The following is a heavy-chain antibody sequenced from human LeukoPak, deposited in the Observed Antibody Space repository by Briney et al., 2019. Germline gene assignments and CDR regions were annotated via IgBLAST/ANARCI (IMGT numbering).Heavy chain of an antibody. CDR2: INHSGST. CDR1: GGSFSGYY. V-gene: IGHV4-34*01. Sequence: PSETLSLTCAVYGGSFSGYYWSWIRQPPGKGLEWIGEINHSGSTNDNPSLKSRVTISVDTSKNQFSLKLSSVTAADTAVYYCARSSGFAYWGQGTLVTVSS. CDR3: ARSSGFAY. J-gene: IGHJ4*02. D-gene: IGHD6-19*01.